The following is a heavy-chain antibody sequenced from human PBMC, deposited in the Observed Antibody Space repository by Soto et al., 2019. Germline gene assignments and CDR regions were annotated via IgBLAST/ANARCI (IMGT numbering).Heavy chain of an antibody. CDR3: ARDGRAWAISL. Sequence: PSETLSLTCTVSGDSISSGDYYWSWIRQPPGKGLEWIGCIYYSGNTYYNPSLKSRFSISVDTSKNQFSLKLSSVTAADTAVYYCARDGRAWAISLWGRGTLVTVSS. D-gene: IGHD2-15*01. CDR2: IYYSGNT. V-gene: IGHV4-30-4*01. CDR1: GDSISSGDYY. J-gene: IGHJ2*01.